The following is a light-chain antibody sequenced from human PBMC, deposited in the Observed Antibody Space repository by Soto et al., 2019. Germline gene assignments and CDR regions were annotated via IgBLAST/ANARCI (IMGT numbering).Light chain of an antibody. J-gene: IGKJ1*01. CDR2: AAS. CDR3: QQLNSYPRT. CDR1: QGISSH. Sequence: IQLTQSPSSLSASVGDRVTITCRASQGISSHLAWYQQKAGKAPKLLIYAASTLQSGVPSRFSGSGSGTDVTLTISSLQPEDFATYYCQQLNSYPRTFGQGTKVEIK. V-gene: IGKV1-9*01.